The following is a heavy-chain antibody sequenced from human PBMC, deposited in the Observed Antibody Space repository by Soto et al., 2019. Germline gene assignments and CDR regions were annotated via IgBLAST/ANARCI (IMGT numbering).Heavy chain of an antibody. CDR3: ARHPGYYDIVAGYTTYYFDS. V-gene: IGHV4-31*03. CDR1: GGSISSGGYY. Sequence: SETLSLTCTVSGGSISSGGYYWSWIRQHPGKGLEWIGYIYYSGSTYYNPSLKSRVTISVDTSKNQFSLKLSSVTAADTAVYYCARHPGYYDIVAGYTTYYFDSWGQGILVTVSS. J-gene: IGHJ4*02. D-gene: IGHD3-9*01. CDR2: IYYSGST.